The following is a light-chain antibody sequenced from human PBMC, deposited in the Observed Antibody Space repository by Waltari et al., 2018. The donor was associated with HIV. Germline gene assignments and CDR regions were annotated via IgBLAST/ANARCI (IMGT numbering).Light chain of an antibody. CDR2: GAS. CDR3: QQYYNWPPIT. J-gene: IGKJ5*01. V-gene: IGKV3-15*01. Sequence: EIVMTQSPATLSVSPGERATLSCRASQSISANLAWYQQKPAQAPRLLIYGASTRATGVPARFGGSRSGTEFTLTIDSLQSEDSAIYYCQQYYNWPPITFGQGTRLEIK. CDR1: QSISAN.